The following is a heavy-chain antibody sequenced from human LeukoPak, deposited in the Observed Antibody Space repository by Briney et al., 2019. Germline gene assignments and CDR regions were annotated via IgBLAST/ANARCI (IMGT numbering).Heavy chain of an antibody. D-gene: IGHD2-21*01. CDR3: ARDQVIAAAGFDY. CDR2: IYYSGST. J-gene: IGHJ4*02. V-gene: IGHV4-59*01. Sequence: SETLSLTCTVSGCSISSYYWSWSRQPPGKGLEWIGYIYYSGSTNYNPSLKSRVTISVDTSKNQFPLKLSSVTAADTAVYYCARDQVIAAAGFDYWGQGTLVTVSS. CDR1: GCSISSYY.